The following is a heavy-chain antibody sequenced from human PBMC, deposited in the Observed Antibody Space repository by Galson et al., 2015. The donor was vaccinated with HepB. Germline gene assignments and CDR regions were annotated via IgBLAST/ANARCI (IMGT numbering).Heavy chain of an antibody. J-gene: IGHJ4*02. Sequence: SLRLSCAGSGFTFSDYWIHWVRQAPGKGLVWVSRVSRGETTTNYADSVKGRFTVSRDNAKNTLYLHMNSVNAEDTAVYYCARGSNDWYGIDYWGQGILVTISS. CDR1: GFTFSDYW. V-gene: IGHV3-74*01. CDR3: ARGSNDWYGIDY. CDR2: VSRGETTT. D-gene: IGHD3-9*01.